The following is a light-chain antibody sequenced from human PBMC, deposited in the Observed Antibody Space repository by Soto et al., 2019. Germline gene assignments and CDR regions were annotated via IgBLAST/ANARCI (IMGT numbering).Light chain of an antibody. CDR1: QSVSSN. Sequence: EIVMTQSPATLSVSPGERATLSCRASQSVSSNVAWYQQIPGQTPRLLIYGASTRATTIPVRFSGSGSGTEFTLTISSLQPDDFATYYCQQYNSPSITFGQGTRLEIK. V-gene: IGKV3-15*01. CDR2: GAS. J-gene: IGKJ5*01. CDR3: QQYNSPSIT.